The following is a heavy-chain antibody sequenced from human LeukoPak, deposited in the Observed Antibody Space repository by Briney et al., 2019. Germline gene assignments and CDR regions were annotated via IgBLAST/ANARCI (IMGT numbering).Heavy chain of an antibody. J-gene: IGHJ4*02. CDR3: AKDAERFYYDSSAYYPDYFDY. Sequence: GGSLRLSCAASGFTFSDYYMSWIRQAPGKGLEWVSYISSSGSTIYYADSVKGRFTISRDNSKNTLYLQMNSLRAEDTAVYYCAKDAERFYYDSSAYYPDYFDYWGQGTLVTVSS. CDR1: GFTFSDYY. CDR2: ISSSGSTI. D-gene: IGHD3-22*01. V-gene: IGHV3-11*01.